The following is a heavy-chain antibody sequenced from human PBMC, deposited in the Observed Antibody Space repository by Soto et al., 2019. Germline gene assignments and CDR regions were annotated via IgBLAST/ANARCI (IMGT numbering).Heavy chain of an antibody. CDR3: AKDPNGDYVGAFDS. D-gene: IGHD4-17*01. CDR1: GFSFNNYA. J-gene: IGHJ4*02. V-gene: IGHV3-23*03. Sequence: GGSLRLSCTASGFSFNNYAVTWVRQAPGKGLEWVSSIGSATSYIYYADSVKGRFTISRDKSKNTVFLQMNSLRADDTAVYHCAKDPNGDYVGAFDSWGQGALVTVS. CDR2: IGSATSYI.